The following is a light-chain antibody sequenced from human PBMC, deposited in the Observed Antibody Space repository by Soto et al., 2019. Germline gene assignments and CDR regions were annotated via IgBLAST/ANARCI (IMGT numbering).Light chain of an antibody. J-gene: IGKJ5*01. V-gene: IGKV1-9*01. CDR3: QQLNSYLT. CDR1: QDINKN. Sequence: DIQMTQSPSSLSASVGDRVTITCQASQDINKNLIWYQQKPGKAPKLLIYAASTLQSGVPSRFSGSGSGTEFTLTISSLQPEDFATYYCQQLNSYLTFGQGTRLEIK. CDR2: AAS.